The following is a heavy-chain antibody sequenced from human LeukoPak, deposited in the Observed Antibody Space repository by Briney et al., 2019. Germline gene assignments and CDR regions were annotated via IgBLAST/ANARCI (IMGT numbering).Heavy chain of an antibody. Sequence: PGRSLRLSCAASGFTFSSYGMHWVRQAPGKGLEWVAIISYDGGNTYYADSVQGRFSISRDNSKSTLYLQTNSLRTEDTAVYYCARRIDDYFDYWGQGTLVTVSS. CDR2: ISYDGGNT. CDR1: GFTFSSYG. J-gene: IGHJ4*02. V-gene: IGHV3-30*03. CDR3: ARRIDDYFDY. D-gene: IGHD2-15*01.